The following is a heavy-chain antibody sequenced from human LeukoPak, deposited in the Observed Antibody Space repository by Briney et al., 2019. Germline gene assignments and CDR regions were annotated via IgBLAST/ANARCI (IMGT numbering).Heavy chain of an antibody. CDR3: ARVQLERSGEPFDY. J-gene: IGHJ4*02. CDR2: ISSYNGNT. V-gene: IGHV1-18*01. Sequence: ASVKVSCKASGYTFSTDGTSWARQAPGQGLEWMGWISSYNGNTKYAEKLQGRVTMTTDTSTSTAYMELRSLRSDDTAVYYCARVQLERSGEPFDYWGQGTLVTVSS. CDR1: GYTFSTDG. D-gene: IGHD1-1*01.